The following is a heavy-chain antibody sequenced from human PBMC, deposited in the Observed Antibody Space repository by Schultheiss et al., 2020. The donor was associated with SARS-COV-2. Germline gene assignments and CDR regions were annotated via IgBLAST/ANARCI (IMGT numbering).Heavy chain of an antibody. D-gene: IGHD6-6*01. CDR1: GYTFTGYY. CDR2: IIPIFGTA. J-gene: IGHJ3*02. Sequence: SVKVSCKASGYTFTGYYMHWVRQAPGQGLEWMGGIIPIFGTANYAQKFQGRVTITADESTSTAYMELSSLRSEDTAVYYCAREGSSSPAFDIWGQGTMVTVSS. CDR3: AREGSSSPAFDI. V-gene: IGHV1-69*13.